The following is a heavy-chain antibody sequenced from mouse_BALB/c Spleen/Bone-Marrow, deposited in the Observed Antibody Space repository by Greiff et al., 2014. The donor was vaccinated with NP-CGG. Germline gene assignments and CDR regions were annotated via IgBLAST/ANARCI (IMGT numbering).Heavy chain of an antibody. CDR2: ISYSGST. CDR3: ARYYGSSYYAMDY. V-gene: IGHV3-2*02. Sequence: EVKLMESGPGLVKPSQSLSPTCTVTGYSITSDYAWNWIRQFPGNKLEWMGYISYSGSTSYNPSLKSRISITRDTSKNQFFLQLNSVTTEDTATYYCARYYGSSYYAMDYWGQGTSVTVSS. J-gene: IGHJ4*01. CDR1: GYSITSDYA. D-gene: IGHD1-1*01.